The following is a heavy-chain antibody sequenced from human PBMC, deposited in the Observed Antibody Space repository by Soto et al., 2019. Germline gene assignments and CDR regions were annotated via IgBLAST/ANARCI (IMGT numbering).Heavy chain of an antibody. V-gene: IGHV3-30-3*01. CDR3: ARDFISGSNFGFDY. CDR1: GFTFSSYA. J-gene: IGHJ4*02. Sequence: GGSLRLSCAASGFTFSSYAMHWVRQAPGKGLEWVAVISYDGSNKYYADSVKGRFTISRDNSKNTLYLQMNSLRAEDTAVYYCARDFISGSNFGFDYWGQGTLVTVSS. D-gene: IGHD1-26*01. CDR2: ISYDGSNK.